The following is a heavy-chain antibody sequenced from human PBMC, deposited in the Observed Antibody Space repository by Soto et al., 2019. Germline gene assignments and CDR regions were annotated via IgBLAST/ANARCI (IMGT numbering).Heavy chain of an antibody. CDR3: ARHHKALVAPRPYYFDF. D-gene: IGHD2-15*01. J-gene: IGHJ4*02. Sequence: SETLSLTCTVSGGSISSSSYYWGWIRQPPGKGLEWIGTIYYSGSSYYNPSLKSRVTISVDTSKNQFSLKLSSVTAADTAVYYCARHHKALVAPRPYYFDFWGQGILVTVSS. V-gene: IGHV4-39*01. CDR2: IYYSGSS. CDR1: GGSISSSSYY.